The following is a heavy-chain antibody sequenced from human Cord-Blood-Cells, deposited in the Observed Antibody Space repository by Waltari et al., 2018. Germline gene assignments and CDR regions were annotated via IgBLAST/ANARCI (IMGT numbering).Heavy chain of an antibody. V-gene: IGHV1-8*01. CDR3: ATGGTTGTYYYYGMDV. D-gene: IGHD1-1*01. J-gene: IGHJ6*02. Sequence: VQLVQSGAGVKKPGASVKVSCQASGYTFTRYDINWVRQATRQGLEWMGWMNPNSGNTGYAQKFQGRVTMTRNTSISTAYMELSSLRSEDTAVYYCATGGTTGTYYYYGMDVWGQGTTVTVSS. CDR1: GYTFTRYD. CDR2: MNPNSGNT.